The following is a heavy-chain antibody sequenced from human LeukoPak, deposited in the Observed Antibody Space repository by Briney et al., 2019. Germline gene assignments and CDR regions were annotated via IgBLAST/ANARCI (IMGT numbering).Heavy chain of an antibody. V-gene: IGHV3-30-3*01. J-gene: IGHJ4*02. CDR2: ISYDGSNK. Sequence: QPGGSLRLSCAASGFTFSSYAMHWVRQAPGKGLEWVAVISYDGSNKYYADSVKGRFTISRDNSKNTLYLQMNSLRAEDTAVYYCTTMAGIVGAKYFDYWGQGILVTVSS. CDR3: TTMAGIVGAKYFDY. D-gene: IGHD1-26*01. CDR1: GFTFSSYA.